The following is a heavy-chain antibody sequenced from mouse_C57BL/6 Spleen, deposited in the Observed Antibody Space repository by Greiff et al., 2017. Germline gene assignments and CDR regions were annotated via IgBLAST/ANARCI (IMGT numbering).Heavy chain of an antibody. D-gene: IGHD2-5*01. CDR1: GYTFTSYG. J-gene: IGHJ1*03. CDR3: ARSGDYSNYVGYFDV. CDR2: IYPRSGNT. Sequence: QVQLKQSGAELARPGASVKLSCKASGYTFTSYGISWVKQRTGQGLEWIGEIYPRSGNTYYNEKFKGKATLTADKSSSTAYMELRSLTSEDSAVYFCARSGDYSNYVGYFDVWGTGTTVTVSS. V-gene: IGHV1-81*01.